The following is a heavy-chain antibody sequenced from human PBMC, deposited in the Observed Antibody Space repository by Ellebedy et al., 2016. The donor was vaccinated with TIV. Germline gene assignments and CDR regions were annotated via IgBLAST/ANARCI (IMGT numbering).Heavy chain of an antibody. CDR1: GFTFSTYS. CDR2: ITGTSGSI. D-gene: IGHD1-26*01. Sequence: GGSLRLXXAASGFTFSTYSMNWVRQAPGKGLEWVSYITGTSGSIYYADSVKGRFTISRDNAKNSLYLQMNSLRAEDTAMYYCATSVGALSYWGQGTLVTVSS. V-gene: IGHV3-48*04. J-gene: IGHJ4*02. CDR3: ATSVGALSY.